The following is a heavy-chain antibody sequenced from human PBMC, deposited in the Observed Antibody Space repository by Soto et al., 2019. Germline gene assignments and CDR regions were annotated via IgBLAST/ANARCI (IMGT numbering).Heavy chain of an antibody. CDR1: GFTVSSNY. J-gene: IGHJ6*02. V-gene: IGHV3-53*01. CDR3: ASWYSSSEIYYYYGMDV. Sequence: PWGSLRLSCAASGFTVSSNYMSWVRQAPGKGLEWVSVIYSGGSTYYADSVKGRFTISRDNSKNTLYLQMNSLRAEDTAVYYCASWYSSSEIYYYYGMDVWGQGTTVTVSS. CDR2: IYSGGST. D-gene: IGHD6-6*01.